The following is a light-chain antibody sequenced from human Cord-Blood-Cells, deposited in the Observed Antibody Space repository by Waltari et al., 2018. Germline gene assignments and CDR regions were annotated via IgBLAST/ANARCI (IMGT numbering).Light chain of an antibody. J-gene: IGKJ1*01. CDR2: KAS. CDR3: QQYNSYGT. Sequence: DIHMTQSPSTPSASVGDRVTITCRASQSISSRLAWYQQKPGKAPKLLIYKASSLESGVPSRFSGSGSGTEFTLTISSLQPDDFATYYCQQYNSYGTFGQGTKVEIK. CDR1: QSISSR. V-gene: IGKV1-5*03.